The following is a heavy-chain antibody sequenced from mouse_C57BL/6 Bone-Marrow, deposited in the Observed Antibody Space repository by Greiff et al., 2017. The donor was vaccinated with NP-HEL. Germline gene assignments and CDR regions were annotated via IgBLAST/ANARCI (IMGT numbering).Heavy chain of an antibody. CDR2: IDPSDSYT. CDR3: ARSGDY. J-gene: IGHJ4*01. CDR1: GYTFTSYW. Sequence: QVQLQQPGAELVRPGTSVKLSCKASGYTFTSYWMHWVKQRPGQGLEWIGVIDPSDSYTNYNQKFKGKATLTVDTSSSTAYMQLSSLTSEDSAVYYCARSGDYWGQGTSVTVSS. V-gene: IGHV1-59*01.